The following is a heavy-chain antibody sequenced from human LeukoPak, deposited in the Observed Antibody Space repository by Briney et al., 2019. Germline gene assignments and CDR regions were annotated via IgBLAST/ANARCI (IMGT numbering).Heavy chain of an antibody. D-gene: IGHD3-10*01. J-gene: IGHJ3*02. V-gene: IGHV4-30-4*01. CDR1: GGSISSGDYY. CDR3: ARVSKGMGAFDI. Sequence: SETLSLTCTVSGGSISSGDYYWSWIRQPPGKGLEWIGYIYYSGSTYYNPSLKSRVTISVDRSKNQFSLKLSSVTAADTAVYYCARVSKGMGAFDIWGQGTMVTVSS. CDR2: IYYSGST.